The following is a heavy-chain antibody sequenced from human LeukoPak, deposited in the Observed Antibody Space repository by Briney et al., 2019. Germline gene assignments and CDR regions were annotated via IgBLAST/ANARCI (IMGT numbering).Heavy chain of an antibody. CDR1: GFTFSSYW. CDR2: VNQDGSER. J-gene: IGHJ4*02. CDR3: ARSTTYSFVL. Sequence: GGSLRLSCAASGFTFSSYWMSWVRQAPGKGLEWVANVNQDGSERDYVDSVRGRFTISRDNAKNSLYLQMNSLRAEDTAVYYCARSTTYSFVLWGQGTLVTVSS. D-gene: IGHD2-15*01. V-gene: IGHV3-7*01.